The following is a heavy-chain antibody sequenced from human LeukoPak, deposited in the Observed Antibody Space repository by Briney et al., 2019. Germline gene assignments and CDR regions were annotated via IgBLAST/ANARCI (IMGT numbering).Heavy chain of an antibody. CDR1: GGTFSSYA. J-gene: IGHJ6*03. CDR3: ARDSDSRRHMDV. CDR2: IIPIFGTA. Sequence: GASVKVSCKASGGTFSSYAINWVRQAPGQGLEWMGGIIPIFGTANYAQKFQGRVTITADESTSTAYMELSSLRSEDTAVYYCARDSDSRRHMDVWGKGTTVTVSS. V-gene: IGHV1-69*13. D-gene: IGHD2-21*01.